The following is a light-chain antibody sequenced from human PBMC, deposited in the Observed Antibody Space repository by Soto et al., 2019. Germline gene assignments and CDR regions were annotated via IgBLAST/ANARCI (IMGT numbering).Light chain of an antibody. J-gene: IGKJ1*01. CDR2: GAS. CDR1: QSVSSN. CDR3: QHYNNWPPWT. V-gene: IGKV3-15*01. Sequence: EIVMTQSPATLSVSPGERATLSCRASQSVSSNLAWYQQKPGQAPRLLIYGASTRATGIPARFSGSGSGTEFTLTINSLQSEEFAVYYCQHYNNWPPWTFGQGTKVEIK.